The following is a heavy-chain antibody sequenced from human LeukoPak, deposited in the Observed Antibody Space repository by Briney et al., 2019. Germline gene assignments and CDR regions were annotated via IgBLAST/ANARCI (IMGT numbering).Heavy chain of an antibody. CDR2: ISTYNGNT. CDR3: ARGSSTGWNYYYMDV. V-gene: IGHV1-18*01. Sequence: ASVKPSRSPSVSTFTTPGISWVRQAPGQGLEWMGWISTYNGNTNYAQKLQGRVTMTTDTSTSTAYMELRSLRYDDTAAYYCARGSSTGWNYYYMDVWGKGTTVTISS. J-gene: IGHJ6*03. D-gene: IGHD1-1*01. CDR1: VSTFTTPG.